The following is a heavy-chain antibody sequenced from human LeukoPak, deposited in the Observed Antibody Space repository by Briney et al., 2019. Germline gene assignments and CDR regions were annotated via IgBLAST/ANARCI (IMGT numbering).Heavy chain of an antibody. CDR1: GFTFSAYG. CDR3: ANDWLVFDY. V-gene: IGHV3-23*01. Sequence: GGSLRLSCAASGFTFSAYGLSWVRQAPGKGLEWVSSISGPGVTTYYADSVKGRFTISRDNSKNTLYLQMNSLRAEDTAVYYCANDWLVFDYWGQGALVTVSS. D-gene: IGHD5-12*01. CDR2: ISGPGVTT. J-gene: IGHJ4*02.